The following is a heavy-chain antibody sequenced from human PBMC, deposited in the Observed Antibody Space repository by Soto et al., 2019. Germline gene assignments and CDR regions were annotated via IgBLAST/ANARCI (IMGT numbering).Heavy chain of an antibody. CDR1: GFTFSGSA. V-gene: IGHV3-73*01. D-gene: IGHD1-26*01. J-gene: IGHJ5*02. CDR3: TRPRSGSYYNGYWFDP. CDR2: IRSKANSYAT. Sequence: GSLRLSCAASGFTFSGSAMHWVRQASGKGLEWVGRIRSKANSYATAYAASVKGRFTISRDDSKNTAYLQMNSLKTEDTAVYYCTRPRSGSYYNGYWFDPWGQGTLVTVSS.